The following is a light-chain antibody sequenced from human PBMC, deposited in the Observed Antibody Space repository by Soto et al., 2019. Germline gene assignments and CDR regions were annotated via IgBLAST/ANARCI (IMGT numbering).Light chain of an antibody. CDR3: QQYGTSPRT. Sequence: IVSTQSPGTLSLSPGERATLSCRASQSISNSYLAWHQQKPGQAPRLLIYGASNRATGIPDRFSGSGSGTDFTLTLNRLEPEDFAVYYCQQYGTSPRTFGQGTRVEIK. CDR2: GAS. J-gene: IGKJ1*01. V-gene: IGKV3-20*01. CDR1: QSISNSY.